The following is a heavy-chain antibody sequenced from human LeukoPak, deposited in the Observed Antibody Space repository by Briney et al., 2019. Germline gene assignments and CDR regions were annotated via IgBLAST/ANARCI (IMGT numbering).Heavy chain of an antibody. CDR3: ARDGPAYSSGFGYGMDV. CDR2: IYTSGST. D-gene: IGHD6-19*01. CDR1: GVSISSYY. V-gene: IGHV4-4*07. J-gene: IGHJ6*02. Sequence: PSETLSLTCTVSGVSISSYYWSWIRQPAGKGLEWIGRIYTSGSTNYNPSLKSRVTISVDTSKNQFSLKLSSVTAADTAVYYCARDGPAYSSGFGYGMDVWGQGTTVTVSS.